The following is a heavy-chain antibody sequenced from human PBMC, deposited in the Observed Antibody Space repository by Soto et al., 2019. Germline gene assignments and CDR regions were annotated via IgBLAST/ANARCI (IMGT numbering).Heavy chain of an antibody. CDR3: AKDRYCSSTSCYAGLDY. Sequence: SGGGLMQRGGSLRLSCAASGFPFSSYAMSWVRQAPGKGLEWVSSISGSGGSTYSADSVKGRFTISRDSSKNTLYLQMNSLRAEDTAVYYCAKDRYCSSTSCYAGLDYWGQGTLVTVSS. D-gene: IGHD2-2*01. CDR1: GFPFSSYA. V-gene: IGHV3-23*01. CDR2: ISGSGGST. J-gene: IGHJ4*02.